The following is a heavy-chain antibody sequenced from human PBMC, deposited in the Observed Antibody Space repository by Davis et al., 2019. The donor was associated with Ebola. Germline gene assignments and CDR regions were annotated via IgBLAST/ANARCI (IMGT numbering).Heavy chain of an antibody. J-gene: IGHJ4*02. V-gene: IGHV4-34*01. CDR2: INHSGST. D-gene: IGHD3-10*01. CDR3: ARAKYYYGSGLEY. Sequence: PSETLSLTCAVYGGSFSGYYWSWIRQPPGKGLEWIGEINHSGSTNYNPSLKSRVTISVDTSKNQFSLKLSSVTAADTAVYYCARAKYYYGSGLEYWGQGTLVTVSS. CDR1: GGSFSGYY.